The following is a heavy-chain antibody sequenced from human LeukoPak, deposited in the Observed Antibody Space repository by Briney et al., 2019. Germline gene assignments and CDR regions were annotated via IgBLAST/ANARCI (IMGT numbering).Heavy chain of an antibody. D-gene: IGHD3-3*01. CDR1: GGTFSSYT. Sequence: SVKVSCKASGGTFSSYTISWVRQAPGQGLEWMGRIIPILGIANYAQKFQGRVTITADKSTSTAYMELSSLRSEDTAVYYCARRVFDFWSGQTSKYYYYYMDVWGKGTTVTVSS. J-gene: IGHJ6*03. CDR3: ARRVFDFWSGQTSKYYYYYMDV. CDR2: IIPILGIA. V-gene: IGHV1-69*02.